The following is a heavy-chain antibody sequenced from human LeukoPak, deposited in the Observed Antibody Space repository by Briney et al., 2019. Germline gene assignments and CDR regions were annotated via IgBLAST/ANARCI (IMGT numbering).Heavy chain of an antibody. V-gene: IGHV1-2*06. D-gene: IGHD5-18*01. CDR3: ARGGRSGYRYFDY. CDR1: EYTFTDYY. J-gene: IGHJ4*02. CDR2: ISPNTDGT. Sequence: ASMTVSCKSSEYTFTDYYIHWIRQATGQALEKMAQISPNTDGTDHAQEFRYKITMSRDTSVSTAYIDLSRLISDDTAVYYCARGGRSGYRYFDYGGQGTLVTVSS.